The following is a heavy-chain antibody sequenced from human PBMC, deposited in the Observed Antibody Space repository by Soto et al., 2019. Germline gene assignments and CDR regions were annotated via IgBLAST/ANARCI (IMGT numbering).Heavy chain of an antibody. D-gene: IGHD5-12*01. V-gene: IGHV5-51*03. CDR3: ARAWNFDY. CDR2: INPVDSDT. J-gene: IGHJ4*02. Sequence: EVQLVQSGAEVKKPGESLQISCKASGYSFTTFWIGWVRQMPGKGLEWMGIINPVDSDTRYSPSFQGQVTISADKSISTAYLQWSSLKASDTAIYYCARAWNFDYWGQGALVTVSS. CDR1: GYSFTTFW.